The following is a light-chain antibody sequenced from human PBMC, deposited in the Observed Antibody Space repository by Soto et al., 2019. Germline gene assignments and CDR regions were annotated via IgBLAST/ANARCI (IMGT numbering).Light chain of an antibody. CDR2: EVN. CDR3: SSYAGSSTYG. CDR1: SSDVADYQY. V-gene: IGLV2-8*01. Sequence: QSALTQPPSASGSPGQSVTISCTGTSSDVADYQYVSWYQQHPGKAPKLMIYEVNKRPSGIPDRFSGSKSGSTASLTVSGLQPEDEADYYCSSYAGSSTYGFGTGTKLTVL. J-gene: IGLJ1*01.